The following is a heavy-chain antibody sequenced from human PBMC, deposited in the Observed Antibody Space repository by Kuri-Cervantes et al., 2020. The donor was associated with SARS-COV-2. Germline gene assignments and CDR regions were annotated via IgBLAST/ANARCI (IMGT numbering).Heavy chain of an antibody. CDR1: GFTFSSYA. J-gene: IGHJ4*02. CDR3: ARDRVGVHDS. Sequence: GESLKISCAASGFTFSSYAMSWVRQAPGKGLEWVSSISSSSSYIYYADSVKGRFTISRDNAKNSLYLQMKSLRTEDTALYYCARDRVGVHDSWGQGTLVTVSS. CDR2: ISSSSSYI. V-gene: IGHV3-21*01. D-gene: IGHD2-21*01.